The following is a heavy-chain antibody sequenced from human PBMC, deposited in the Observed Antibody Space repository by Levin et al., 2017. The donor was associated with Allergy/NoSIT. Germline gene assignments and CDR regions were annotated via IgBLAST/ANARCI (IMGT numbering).Heavy chain of an antibody. J-gene: IGHJ4*02. V-gene: IGHV3-30*18. Sequence: GESLKISCAASGFTFSNYGMHWVRQAPGKGLEWVAVISYDGSKKYYADSVKGRFTISRDNSKNTLHLQMNSLTAEDTAVYYCAKDRDISMVLLHWGQGTLVTVSS. CDR2: ISYDGSKK. CDR3: AKDRDISMVLLH. D-gene: IGHD3-10*01. CDR1: GFTFSNYG.